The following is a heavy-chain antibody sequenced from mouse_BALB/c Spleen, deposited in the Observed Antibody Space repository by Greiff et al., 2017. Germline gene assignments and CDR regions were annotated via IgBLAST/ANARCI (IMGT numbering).Heavy chain of an antibody. CDR3: ARHYYGSSQAWFAY. Sequence: EVKVVESGGGLVQPGGSLKLSCAASGFTFSSYTMSWVRQTPEKRLEWVAYISNGGGSTYYPDTVKGRFTISRDNAKNTLYLQMSSLKSEDTAMYYCARHYYGSSQAWFAYWGQGTLVTDSA. CDR2: ISNGGGST. CDR1: GFTFSSYT. D-gene: IGHD1-1*01. J-gene: IGHJ3*01. V-gene: IGHV5-12-2*01.